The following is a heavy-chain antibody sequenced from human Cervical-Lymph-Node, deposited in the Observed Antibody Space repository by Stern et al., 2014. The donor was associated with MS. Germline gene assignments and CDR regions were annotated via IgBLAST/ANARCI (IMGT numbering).Heavy chain of an antibody. CDR2: IYYSGST. V-gene: IGHV4-59*01. CDR3: ARESDIAVAGTGWFDP. D-gene: IGHD6-19*01. J-gene: IGHJ5*02. CDR1: GGSISSYY. Sequence: QLQLQESGPGLVKPSETLSLTCTVSGGSISSYYWSWIRQPPGKGLEWIGYIYYSGSTNSNPSPNSRFTISVDTSKNQFSLKLSSVTAADTAVYYCARESDIAVAGTGWFDPCGHGTLVTVSS.